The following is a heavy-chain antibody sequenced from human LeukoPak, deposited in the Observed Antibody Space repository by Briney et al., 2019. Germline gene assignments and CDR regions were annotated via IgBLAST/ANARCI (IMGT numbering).Heavy chain of an antibody. Sequence: GSSVKVSCKASGGTFSSYAISWVRQAPGQGLEWMGRIIPILGIANYAQKFQGRVTITADESTSTAYMELSSLRSEDTAVYYCAREVRPNWFDPWGQGTLVTVSS. D-gene: IGHD4-11*01. CDR2: IIPILGIA. CDR3: AREVRPNWFDP. V-gene: IGHV1-69*04. J-gene: IGHJ5*02. CDR1: GGTFSSYA.